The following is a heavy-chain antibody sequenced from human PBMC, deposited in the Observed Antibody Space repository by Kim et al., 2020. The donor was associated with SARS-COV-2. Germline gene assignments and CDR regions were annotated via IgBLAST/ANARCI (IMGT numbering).Heavy chain of an antibody. Sequence: GGSLRLPCAASGFTFSNAWMSWVRQAPGKGLEWVGRIKSKTDGGTTDYAAPVKGRFTISRDDSKNTLYLQMNSLKTEDTAVYYCTTATTYDFWSGSNRGGAFDIWGQGTMVTVSS. CDR2: IKSKTDGGTT. D-gene: IGHD3-3*01. CDR3: TTATTYDFWSGSNRGGAFDI. CDR1: GFTFSNAW. J-gene: IGHJ3*02. V-gene: IGHV3-15*01.